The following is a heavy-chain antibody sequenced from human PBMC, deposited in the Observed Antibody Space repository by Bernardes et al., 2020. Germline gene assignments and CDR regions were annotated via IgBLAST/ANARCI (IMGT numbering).Heavy chain of an antibody. Sequence: SETLSLTCTVSGSSISSGNDYWNWLRQPGGRGLEWIGRIYTSGGTNYNPSLKSRVTMSIDTSKNQFSLKLTSVTAADTAVYYCARDNAFWSGFPDVYYNGMDVWGQGTTVTVSS. D-gene: IGHD3-3*01. CDR1: GSSISSGNDY. V-gene: IGHV4-61*02. CDR3: ARDNAFWSGFPDVYYNGMDV. J-gene: IGHJ6*02. CDR2: IYTSGGT.